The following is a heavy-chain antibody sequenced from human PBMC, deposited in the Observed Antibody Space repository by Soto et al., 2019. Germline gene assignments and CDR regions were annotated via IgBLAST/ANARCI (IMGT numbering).Heavy chain of an antibody. Sequence: GGSLRLSCAASGFTFSTYWMHWVRQAPGKGLVWVSRVNRDGTSTSHADSVKGRFTISRDNAKNTLYLQMNSLRAEDTAVYYCVRELGGGICPIDHWGQGTVVTVSS. D-gene: IGHD1-20*01. CDR1: GFTFSTYW. V-gene: IGHV3-74*01. CDR3: VRELGGGICPIDH. CDR2: VNRDGTST. J-gene: IGHJ4*02.